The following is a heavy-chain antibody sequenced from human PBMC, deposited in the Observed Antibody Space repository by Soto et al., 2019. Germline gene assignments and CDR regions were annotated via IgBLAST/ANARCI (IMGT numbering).Heavy chain of an antibody. CDR3: AREGIHSQLHPWGDAFDF. CDR2: INTGTGRT. Sequence: QVQLAQSGAEVKKPGASVRVSCKASGYTFGNYPMHWVRQAPGQRLEWMAWINTGTGRTDLSQKFQGRLTITTDSAASTVYMVLSGLRSEDTAVYYCAREGIHSQLHPWGDAFDFWGKGKTVTVSS. D-gene: IGHD5-18*01. V-gene: IGHV1-3*04. J-gene: IGHJ3*01. CDR1: GYTFGNYP.